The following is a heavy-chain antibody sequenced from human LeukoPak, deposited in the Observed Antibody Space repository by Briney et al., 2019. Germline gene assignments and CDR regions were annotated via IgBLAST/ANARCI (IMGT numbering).Heavy chain of an antibody. D-gene: IGHD6-6*01. Sequence: GGSLRLSCAASGFPFSDTGMIWVRQVPGKGLEWVGHIKSKTDGGTTDYAAPVQGRFSIATDESKSTVYLQMNSLETEDTAVYYCSTATKAHISARGTWGQGTLVTVSS. V-gene: IGHV3-15*05. J-gene: IGHJ4*02. CDR3: STATKAHISARGT. CDR1: GFPFSDTG. CDR2: IKSKTDGGTT.